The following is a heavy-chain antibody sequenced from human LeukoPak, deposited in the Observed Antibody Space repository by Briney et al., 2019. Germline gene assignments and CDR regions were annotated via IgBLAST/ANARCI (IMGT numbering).Heavy chain of an antibody. CDR2: IYYRGST. Sequence: SETLSLTCTVSGGSIRSYYWSWIRQPPWKGLEWIGYIYYRGSTNYNPSLKSRVTMSVDTFKNQFSLKLTSVTAADTAVYYCARYSGSYLSPFDYWGQGTLVTVSS. D-gene: IGHD1-26*01. CDR1: GGSIRSYY. V-gene: IGHV4-59*08. J-gene: IGHJ4*02. CDR3: ARYSGSYLSPFDY.